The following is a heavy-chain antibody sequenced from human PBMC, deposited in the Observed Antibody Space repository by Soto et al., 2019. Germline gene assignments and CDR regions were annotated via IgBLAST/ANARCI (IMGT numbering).Heavy chain of an antibody. CDR1: GGSISSYY. D-gene: IGHD2-15*01. J-gene: IGHJ2*01. Sequence: QVQLQESGPGLVKPSETLSLTCTVSGGSISSYYWSWIRQPPGKGLEWIGYIYYSGSTNYNPSLKSRVTISVDTSKNQFSLKLSSVTAADTAVYYCARRGYCSGGSCYGLRYFDLLGRGTLVTVSS. CDR3: ARRGYCSGGSCYGLRYFDL. V-gene: IGHV4-59*01. CDR2: IYYSGST.